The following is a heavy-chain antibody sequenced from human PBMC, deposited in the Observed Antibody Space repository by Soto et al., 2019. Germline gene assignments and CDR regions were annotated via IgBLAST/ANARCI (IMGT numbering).Heavy chain of an antibody. CDR2: INHLGSI. CDR1: GGSLSDYF. D-gene: IGHD2-15*01. Sequence: PSETLSLTCVVSGGSLSDYFWSWIRQPPGMALEWIGEINHLGSINYNPSLKSRVTISVDTSKNQFSLTLSSVTAADTAVYYCARGRPVNEGGVVVAASFDYWGQGTLVTVSS. CDR3: ARGRPVNEGGVVVAASFDY. J-gene: IGHJ4*02. V-gene: IGHV4-34*01.